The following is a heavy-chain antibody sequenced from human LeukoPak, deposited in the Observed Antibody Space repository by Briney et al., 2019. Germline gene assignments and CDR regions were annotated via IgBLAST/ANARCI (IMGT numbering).Heavy chain of an antibody. Sequence: SETLSLTCTVSGGSISSYYWSWIRQPAGKGLEWVGRIYTSGSTNYNPSVKSRVTMSVDTSKNQFSLKLSSVTAADTAVYYCARGYSNSGSYVGWFDPWGQGTLVTVSS. CDR2: IYTSGST. V-gene: IGHV4-4*07. J-gene: IGHJ5*02. CDR3: ARGYSNSGSYVGWFDP. D-gene: IGHD1-26*01. CDR1: GGSISSYY.